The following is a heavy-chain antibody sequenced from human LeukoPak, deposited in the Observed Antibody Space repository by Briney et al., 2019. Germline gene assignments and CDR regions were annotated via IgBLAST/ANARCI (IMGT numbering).Heavy chain of an antibody. Sequence: SVKVSCKASGGTFRSYAISWVRQAPGQGLAWMGRIIPILGIANYAQKFQGRVTITADKSTSTAYMELSSLRSEDTAVYYCARVSYRGSQQNYYFDYWGQGTLVTVSS. CDR2: IIPILGIA. CDR1: GGTFRSYA. D-gene: IGHD3-16*01. J-gene: IGHJ4*02. CDR3: ARVSYRGSQQNYYFDY. V-gene: IGHV1-69*04.